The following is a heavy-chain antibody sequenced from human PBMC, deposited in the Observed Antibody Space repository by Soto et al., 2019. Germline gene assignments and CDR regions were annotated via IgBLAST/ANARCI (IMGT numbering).Heavy chain of an antibody. Sequence: GGSLRLSCAASGFTFSSYGMHWVRQAPGKGLEWVAVISYDGSNKYYADSVKGRFTISRDNSKNTLYLQMNSLRAEDTAVYYCAKESLWFALYYMDVWGKGTTVTVSS. J-gene: IGHJ6*03. CDR1: GFTFSSYG. D-gene: IGHD3-10*01. CDR2: ISYDGSNK. CDR3: AKESLWFALYYMDV. V-gene: IGHV3-30*18.